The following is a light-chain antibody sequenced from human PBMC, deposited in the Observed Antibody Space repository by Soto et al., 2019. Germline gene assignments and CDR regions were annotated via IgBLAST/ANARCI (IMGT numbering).Light chain of an antibody. J-gene: IGKJ1*01. V-gene: IGKV3-20*01. CDR2: VPS. Sequence: EIVLTQSPGTLSLSPGERATLSCRASQSVSSNNLAWYQQRPGQPPRLLIYVPSTRATGIPDRFSGSGSGATFTLTITRLKPEDFAMYYCQQYGSSPRTFGQGTKVDIK. CDR1: QSVSSNN. CDR3: QQYGSSPRT.